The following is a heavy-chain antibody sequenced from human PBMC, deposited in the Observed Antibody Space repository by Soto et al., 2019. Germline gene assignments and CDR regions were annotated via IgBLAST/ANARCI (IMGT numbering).Heavy chain of an antibody. D-gene: IGHD4-4*01. CDR1: GYTFPNYD. J-gene: IGHJ6*02. Sequence: QVQLVQSGAEVKRPGASVKVSCKASGYTFPNYDVAWVRRAPGQGLQWMGGISISKGKTYYEQSFQGRVTMTTDTVTTTGYMEVRSLRSDDTAVYYCARKDYIGNFGLDVWGQGTTVTVSS. V-gene: IGHV1-18*01. CDR2: ISISKGKT. CDR3: ARKDYIGNFGLDV.